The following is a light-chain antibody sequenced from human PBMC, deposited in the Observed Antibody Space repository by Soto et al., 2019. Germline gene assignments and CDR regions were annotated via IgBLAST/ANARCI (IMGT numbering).Light chain of an antibody. Sequence: DIQMTQSPSPLSASVGDSVTITCRASQTVSSSFAWYQVIPGKAPKLLIYEASTLQSGIPSRFSARGSGTEVTLTIRSLKTDEFATYYCQHYYNQPHTFGQGTKMEIK. CDR2: EAS. CDR1: QTVSSS. V-gene: IGKV1-5*03. J-gene: IGKJ2*01. CDR3: QHYYNQPHT.